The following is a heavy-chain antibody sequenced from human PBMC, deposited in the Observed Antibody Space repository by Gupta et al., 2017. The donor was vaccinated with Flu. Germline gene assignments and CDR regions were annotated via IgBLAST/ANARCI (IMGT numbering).Heavy chain of an antibody. Sequence: QITLTESGPTLVNPTQTLTLTCTFSGFSLTTSGVGVGWIRQPPGKALEWLGFIYWDDDKRYSPSLRSRRTITKDTSKNQVVLIMTNMDPVDTATYYCAHSPPGNYPSTWYRNWLDPWGQGTLVTGSA. CDR3: AHSPPGNYPSTWYRNWLDP. CDR2: IYWDDDK. D-gene: IGHD6-13*01. V-gene: IGHV2-5*02. J-gene: IGHJ5*02. CDR1: GFSLTTSGVG.